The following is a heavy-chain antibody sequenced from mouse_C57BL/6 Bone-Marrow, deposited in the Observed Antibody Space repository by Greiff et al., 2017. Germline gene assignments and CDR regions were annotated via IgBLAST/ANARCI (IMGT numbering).Heavy chain of an antibody. J-gene: IGHJ4*01. CDR2: INPDNGGT. D-gene: IGHD1-1*01. V-gene: IGHV1-18*01. CDR3: ARLNYGSSYAYYAMDV. Sequence: EVKLQQSGPELVKPGASVKIPCKASGYTFTDYNMDWVKQSHGKSLEWIGDINPDNGGTIYNQKFKGKDTLTVDKSSSTAYMELRSLTSEDTAVYYCARLNYGSSYAYYAMDVWGKGTSVTVSS. CDR1: GYTFTDYN.